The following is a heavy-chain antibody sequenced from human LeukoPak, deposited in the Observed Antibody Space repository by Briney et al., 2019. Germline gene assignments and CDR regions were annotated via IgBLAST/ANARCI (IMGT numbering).Heavy chain of an antibody. CDR1: GFTFSSYW. D-gene: IGHD1-7*01. CDR2: ISTSSSYI. V-gene: IGHV3-21*01. CDR3: ARDPGTTQTLHDAFDI. Sequence: GGSLRLSCAASGFTFSSYWMIWIRQAPGKGLEWVSFISTSSSYIYYADSVKGRFTISRDNARNSLYLQMNSLRAEDTAVYYCARDPGTTQTLHDAFDIWGQGTMVTVSS. J-gene: IGHJ3*02.